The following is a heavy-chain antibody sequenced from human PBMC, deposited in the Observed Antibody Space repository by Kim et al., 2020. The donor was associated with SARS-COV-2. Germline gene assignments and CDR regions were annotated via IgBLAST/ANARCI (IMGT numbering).Heavy chain of an antibody. J-gene: IGHJ4*02. CDR2: ITWDGGST. Sequence: GGSLRLSCAASGFIFHEYTMHWVRQVPGKGLEWVALITWDGGSTFYADSVRDRFTISRDNSEKSLYMQMNSLTIEDSAFYYCAKEKSRIWDYWGQGTLVT. CDR3: AKEKSRIWDY. CDR1: GFIFHEYT. V-gene: IGHV3-43*01. D-gene: IGHD3-3*02.